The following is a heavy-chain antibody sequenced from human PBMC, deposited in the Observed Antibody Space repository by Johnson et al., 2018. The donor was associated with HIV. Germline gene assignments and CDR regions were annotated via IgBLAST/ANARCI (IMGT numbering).Heavy chain of an antibody. CDR2: IHYDGNNK. CDR3: RSWGSSGYYAPFYHDAFDI. D-gene: IGHD3-22*01. V-gene: IGHV3-30*02. Sequence: QVQLVESGGGVVRPGKSLTLSCVVSGLSFSNFGIHWVRQAPGKGLEWVAFIHYDGNNKYYADSVKGRFTISRDNSKNTLYLQMNSLRAEDTAVYYCRSWGSSGYYAPFYHDAFDIWGQGTMVTVSS. CDR1: GLSFSNFG. J-gene: IGHJ3*02.